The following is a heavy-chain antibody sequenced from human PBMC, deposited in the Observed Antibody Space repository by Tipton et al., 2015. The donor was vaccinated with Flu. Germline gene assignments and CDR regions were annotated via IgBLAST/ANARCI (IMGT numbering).Heavy chain of an antibody. J-gene: IGHJ4*02. CDR3: ARFSVRGESDY. CDR1: GGSINSYY. D-gene: IGHD3-10*01. V-gene: IGHV4-4*07. Sequence: GLVKPSETLSLTCTVSGGSINSYYWNWIRQSAGKGLEWIGRIYSSGSTNYNPSLKSRVTMSVDTSKNQFSLKMSSVTAADTAVYYCARFSVRGESDYWGQGTLVTVSS. CDR2: IYSSGST.